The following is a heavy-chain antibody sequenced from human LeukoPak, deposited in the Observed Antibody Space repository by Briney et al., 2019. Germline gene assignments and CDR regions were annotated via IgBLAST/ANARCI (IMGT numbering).Heavy chain of an antibody. D-gene: IGHD2-2*01. CDR2: INPSGGST. Sequence: ASVKVSCKASGYTFTSYYMHWVRQAPGQGLEWIGIINPSGGSTSYPQKFQGRVTMTRDTSTSTVYMEMNSLRSEDTAVYYCARFRGRTSHDAFDIWGQGTMVTVSS. CDR3: ARFRGRTSHDAFDI. J-gene: IGHJ3*02. V-gene: IGHV1-46*03. CDR1: GYTFTSYY.